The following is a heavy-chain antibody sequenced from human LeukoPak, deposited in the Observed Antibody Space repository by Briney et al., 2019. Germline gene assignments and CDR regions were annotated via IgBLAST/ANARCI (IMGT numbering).Heavy chain of an antibody. D-gene: IGHD4-17*01. Sequence: ASVKVSCKASGYTFTNYDIHGVRQATGQGPEWVAWINPNRGNTASAQKFQGRITVSRNTLTSTTYMELSSLRSDDTAVYYCARGLFVDYEKYDTFDIWGQGTKVTVAS. V-gene: IGHV1-8*01. CDR1: GYTFTNYD. J-gene: IGHJ3*02. CDR3: ARGLFVDYEKYDTFDI. CDR2: INPNRGNT.